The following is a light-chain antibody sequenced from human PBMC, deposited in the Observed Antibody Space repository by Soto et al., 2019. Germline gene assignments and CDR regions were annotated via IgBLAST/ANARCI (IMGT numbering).Light chain of an antibody. J-gene: IGKJ5*01. CDR3: QQYVNSPPIT. CDR1: QSVSSSY. CDR2: VVS. V-gene: IGKV3-20*01. Sequence: EIVLTQSPGTLSLSPGERATLSCRASQSVSSSYLAWYQQNPGQAPRLLIYVVSSRATGIPDRFSGSGSGTHFTLTISRLEPEDFAGYYCQQYVNSPPITFGQRTRLQIK.